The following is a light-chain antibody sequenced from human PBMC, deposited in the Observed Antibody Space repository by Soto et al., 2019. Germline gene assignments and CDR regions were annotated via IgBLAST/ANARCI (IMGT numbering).Light chain of an antibody. J-gene: IGKJ1*01. Sequence: DIVMTQSPDSLAVSLGERATINCKSSQSVFYSSNNKNYLAWYQQKPEQPPKLLIYWASTRESGVPARFSASGSGAAFTFTISSLQAEDVAVYYCQQYYRPWTFGQGTKVEIK. CDR1: QSVFYSSNNKNY. CDR2: WAS. V-gene: IGKV4-1*01. CDR3: QQYYRPWT.